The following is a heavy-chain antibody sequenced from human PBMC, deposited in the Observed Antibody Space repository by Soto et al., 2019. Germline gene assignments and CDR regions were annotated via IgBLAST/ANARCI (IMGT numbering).Heavy chain of an antibody. J-gene: IGHJ6*02. Sequence: QVQLQESGPGLVKPSQTLSLTCTVSGGSISSGGYYWSWIRQHPGKGLEWIGYIYYSGAAYYNPPRKGRVTISVATSKNQFSLKLSSVTAADTAVYYCARGGLGYCSGGSCYSAELSRYYYGMDVWGQGTTVTVSS. D-gene: IGHD2-15*01. CDR1: GGSISSGGYY. CDR3: ARGGLGYCSGGSCYSAELSRYYYGMDV. V-gene: IGHV4-31*03. CDR2: IYYSGAA.